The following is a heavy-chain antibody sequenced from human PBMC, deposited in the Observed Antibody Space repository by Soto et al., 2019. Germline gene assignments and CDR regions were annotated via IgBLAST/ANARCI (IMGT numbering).Heavy chain of an antibody. J-gene: IGHJ4*01. CDR3: AKTNDDYPYLFDY. CDR2: IYYRGST. D-gene: IGHD1-1*01. CDR1: AGSVSSNSHY. Sequence: SQTLSLPCTVSAGSVSSNSHYWSWIRQPPGKGLEWLGYIYYRGSTNYNPSLKSRVSISVDTSKNQFSLTLSSVTAADTAVYHCAKTNDDYPYLFDYSGQRALDTVSS. V-gene: IGHV4-61*01.